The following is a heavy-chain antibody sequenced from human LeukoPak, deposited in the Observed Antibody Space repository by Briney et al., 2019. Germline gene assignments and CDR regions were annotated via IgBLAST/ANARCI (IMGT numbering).Heavy chain of an antibody. J-gene: IGHJ5*02. CDR3: ARSGPDYDFWSGYSNWFDP. CDR1: GYTFTGYY. CDR2: INPNSGGT. Sequence: GASVKVSCKASGYTFTGYYMHWVRQAPGQGLEWMGWINPNSGGTNYAQKFQGRVTMTRDTSISTAYMELSRLRSDDTAVYYCARSGPDYDFWSGYSNWFDPWGQGALVTVSS. D-gene: IGHD3-3*01. V-gene: IGHV1-2*02.